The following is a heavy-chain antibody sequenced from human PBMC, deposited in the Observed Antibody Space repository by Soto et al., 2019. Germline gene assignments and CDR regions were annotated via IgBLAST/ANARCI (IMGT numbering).Heavy chain of an antibody. D-gene: IGHD4-4*01. CDR3: ARGNSRCLKLWYFDL. CDR2: IIPIFGTA. CDR1: GGTFSSYT. Sequence: QVQLVQSGAEVKKPGSSVTVSCKASGGTFSSYTISWVRQAPGQGLEWMGGIIPIFGTANYAQKFQGRVRITADESKSSAYMELSSLRSEDTAVYSCARGNSRCLKLWYFDLWGRGTLVTVSS. V-gene: IGHV1-69*12. J-gene: IGHJ2*01.